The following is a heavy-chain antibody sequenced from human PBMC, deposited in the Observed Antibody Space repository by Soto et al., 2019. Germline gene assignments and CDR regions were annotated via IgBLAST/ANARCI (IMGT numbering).Heavy chain of an antibody. D-gene: IGHD2-2*01. CDR3: AREYCSSTSCYGFFDYYYGMDV. J-gene: IGHJ6*02. CDR1: GFTFDDYG. Sequence: EVQLVESGGGVVRPGGSLRLSCAASGFTFDDYGMSWVRQAPGKGLEWVSGINWNGGSTGYADSVKGRFTISRDNAKNSLYLQMNSLRAEDTALYYCAREYCSSTSCYGFFDYYYGMDVWGQGTTVTVSS. CDR2: INWNGGST. V-gene: IGHV3-20*04.